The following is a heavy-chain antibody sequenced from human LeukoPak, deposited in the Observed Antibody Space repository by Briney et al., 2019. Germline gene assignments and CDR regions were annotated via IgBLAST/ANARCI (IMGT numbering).Heavy chain of an antibody. D-gene: IGHD6-19*01. CDR3: ASSYSSGWLFDY. CDR2: ISSSSSYI. J-gene: IGHJ4*02. V-gene: IGHV3-21*01. CDR1: GFTFSYYS. Sequence: PGGSLRLSCAASGFTFSYYSMNWVRQAPGKGLEWVSSISSSSSYIYYADSVKGRFTISRDNAKNSLYLQMNSLRAEDTAVYYCASSYSSGWLFDYWGQGTLVTVSS.